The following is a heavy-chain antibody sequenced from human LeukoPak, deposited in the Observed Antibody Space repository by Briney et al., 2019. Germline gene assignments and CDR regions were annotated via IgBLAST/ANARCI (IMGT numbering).Heavy chain of an antibody. D-gene: IGHD3-10*01. CDR1: GFTFSSYA. J-gene: IGHJ4*02. CDR3: ARATDYGSGSYSFDY. Sequence: GGSLRLSCAASGFTFSSYAMHWVRQAPGKGLEYVSAISSNGGSTYYANSVKGRFTISRENSRNTLYLQMGRLRAEDMAVYYCARATDYGSGSYSFDYWGQGTLVTVSS. V-gene: IGHV3-64*01. CDR2: ISSNGGST.